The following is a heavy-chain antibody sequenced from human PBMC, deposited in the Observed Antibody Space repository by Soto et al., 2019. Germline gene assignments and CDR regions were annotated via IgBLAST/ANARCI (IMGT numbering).Heavy chain of an antibody. V-gene: IGHV3-48*03. D-gene: IGHD2-2*02. Sequence: GGSLRLSCAASGFTFSSYEMNWVRQAPGKGLEWVSYISSSGSTTYYADPVKGRFTISRDNAKNSLYLQMNSLRAEDTAVYYCARDLKDIVVVPAAIRRFYYYGMDVWGQGTTVTVSS. CDR3: ARDLKDIVVVPAAIRRFYYYGMDV. J-gene: IGHJ6*02. CDR2: ISSSGSTT. CDR1: GFTFSSYE.